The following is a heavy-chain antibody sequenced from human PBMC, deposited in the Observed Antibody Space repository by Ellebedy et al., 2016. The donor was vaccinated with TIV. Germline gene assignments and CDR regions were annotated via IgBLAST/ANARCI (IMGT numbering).Heavy chain of an antibody. CDR3: ARDSDDDAFAI. CDR1: GFTFSTYS. Sequence: GESLKISCAASGFTFSTYSMNWVRQAPGKGMEWVSSISSSTSYIYYADSVKGRFTISRDNAKNSLFLQMNSLRAEDTAVYYCARDSDDDAFAIWGQGTMVTVSS. CDR2: ISSSTSYI. J-gene: IGHJ3*02. V-gene: IGHV3-21*01.